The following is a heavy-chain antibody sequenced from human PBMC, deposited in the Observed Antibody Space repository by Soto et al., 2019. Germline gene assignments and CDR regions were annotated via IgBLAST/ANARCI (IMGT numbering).Heavy chain of an antibody. V-gene: IGHV3-23*01. D-gene: IGHD2-21*01. CDR2: ISGSGGST. J-gene: IGHJ4*02. Sequence: EVQLLESGGGLVQPGGSLRLSCAASGFTFSSYAMRWFRQAPGKGLEWVSAISGSGGSTYYADSVKGRFTISRDNSKHTLYLQMNSLRAEDTAVYYCAKSKVRLTTFDYWGQGTLVTVSS. CDR1: GFTFSSYA. CDR3: AKSKVRLTTFDY.